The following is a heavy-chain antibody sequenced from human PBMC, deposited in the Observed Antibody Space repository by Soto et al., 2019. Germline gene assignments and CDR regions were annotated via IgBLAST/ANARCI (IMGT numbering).Heavy chain of an antibody. V-gene: IGHV4-59*08. Sequence: SDTLSLTFSVSGCATSSYYWNWIRQPPGKGLEWIGYVYHSGATNYDPSLKSRVTISVDTSKNQFSLKLSSVTAADTAVYYCARLDYDILTGLHLYYFEYSGQGTLHTVSS. CDR2: VYHSGAT. CDR3: ARLDYDILTGLHLYYFEY. CDR1: GCATSSYY. D-gene: IGHD3-9*01. J-gene: IGHJ4*02.